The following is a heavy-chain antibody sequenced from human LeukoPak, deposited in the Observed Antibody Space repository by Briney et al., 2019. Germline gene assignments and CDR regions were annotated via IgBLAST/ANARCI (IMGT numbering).Heavy chain of an antibody. D-gene: IGHD4-17*01. V-gene: IGHV3-30*04. CDR3: AMGSKSYGDYIRSRIHYFDY. J-gene: IGHJ4*02. CDR1: GFTFSSYA. Sequence: GRSLRLSCAASGFTFSSYAMHWVRQPPGKGLEWVAVISYDGSNKYYADSVKGRFTISGDNSKNTLYLQMNSLRAEDTAVYYCAMGSKSYGDYIRSRIHYFDYWGQGTLVTVSS. CDR2: ISYDGSNK.